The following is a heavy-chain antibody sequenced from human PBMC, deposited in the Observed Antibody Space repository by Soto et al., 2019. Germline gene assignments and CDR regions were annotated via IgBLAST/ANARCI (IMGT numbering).Heavy chain of an antibody. CDR1: GFTFSSYS. CDR2: ISSSSSTI. D-gene: IGHD4-17*01. V-gene: IGHV3-48*01. J-gene: IGHJ4*02. CDR3: AIDLNYGLFDY. Sequence: EVQLVESGGGLVQPGGSLRLSCAASGFTFSSYSMNWVRQAPGKGLEWVSYISSSSSTIYYADSVKGRFTISRDNAKNSLYLQMNSLRAEDPAVYYCAIDLNYGLFDYWGQGTLVTVSS.